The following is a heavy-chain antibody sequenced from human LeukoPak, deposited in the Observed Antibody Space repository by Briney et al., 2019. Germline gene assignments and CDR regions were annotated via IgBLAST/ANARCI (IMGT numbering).Heavy chain of an antibody. CDR1: GFTFSSYG. CDR2: IRSDGSNK. D-gene: IGHD2-15*01. J-gene: IGHJ4*02. Sequence: GGSLRLSCAASGFTFSSYGMHWVRQAPGKGLEWVAFIRSDGSNKYYADSVKGRFTISRDNSKNTLYLQMNSLRAEDTAVYYCAKDAVELLDYYFDYWGQGTLVTVSS. V-gene: IGHV3-30*02. CDR3: AKDAVELLDYYFDY.